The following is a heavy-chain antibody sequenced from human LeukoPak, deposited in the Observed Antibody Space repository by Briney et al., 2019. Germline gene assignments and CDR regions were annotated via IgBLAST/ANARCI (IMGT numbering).Heavy chain of an antibody. V-gene: IGHV3-48*04. CDR3: ARDPSNYYDSSGSRFTFDY. J-gene: IGHJ4*02. D-gene: IGHD3-22*01. Sequence: GGSLRLSCAASGFTFSSYSMNWVRQAPGKGLEWVSYISSSGSTIYYADSVKGRFTISRDNAKNSLYLQMNSLRAEDTAVYYCARDPSNYYDSSGSRFTFDYWGQGTLVTVSS. CDR2: ISSSGSTI. CDR1: GFTFSSYS.